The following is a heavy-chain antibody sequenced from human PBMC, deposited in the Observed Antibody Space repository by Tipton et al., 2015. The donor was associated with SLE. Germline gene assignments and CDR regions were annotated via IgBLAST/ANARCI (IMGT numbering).Heavy chain of an antibody. Sequence: TLSLTCTVSGGSISSYYWSWIRQPPGRGLEWIGHIYYSGSTNYNPSLKSRVTISVDTSKNQFSLKLSSVTAADTAVYYCARGRGSYGGYYYYYYMDVWGKGTTVTVSS. V-gene: IGHV4-59*01. D-gene: IGHD5-18*01. CDR3: ARGRGSYGGYYYYYYMDV. J-gene: IGHJ6*03. CDR1: GGSISSYY. CDR2: IYYSGST.